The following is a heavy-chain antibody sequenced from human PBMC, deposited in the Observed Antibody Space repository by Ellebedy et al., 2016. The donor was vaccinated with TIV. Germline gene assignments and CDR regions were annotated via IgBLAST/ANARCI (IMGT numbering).Heavy chain of an antibody. J-gene: IGHJ4*02. Sequence: GGSLRLSCAASGFTFSNYWMTWVRQAPGKGLEWVANINQDGSERNYVDSVKGRFSISRDNAKKSVFLQMNSLREEDTAVYYCVRDQWLGRAYYFDYWGQGTLLTVSS. D-gene: IGHD6-19*01. V-gene: IGHV3-7*01. CDR3: VRDQWLGRAYYFDY. CDR2: INQDGSER. CDR1: GFTFSNYW.